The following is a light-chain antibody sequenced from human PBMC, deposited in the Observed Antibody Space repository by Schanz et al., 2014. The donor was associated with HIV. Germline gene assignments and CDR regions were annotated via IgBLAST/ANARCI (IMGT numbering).Light chain of an antibody. V-gene: IGLV1-40*01. CDR1: ANIGANYD. J-gene: IGLJ3*02. Sequence: QSVLTQPPSVSGAPGQRVTISCTGSANIGANYDVHWYQQLPGTAPKLLIYGNSNRPSGVPDRISGSKSGTSASLAITVQADDEADYYCQSYDSNLSAWVFGGGTKLTVL. CDR3: QSYDSNLSAWV. CDR2: GNS.